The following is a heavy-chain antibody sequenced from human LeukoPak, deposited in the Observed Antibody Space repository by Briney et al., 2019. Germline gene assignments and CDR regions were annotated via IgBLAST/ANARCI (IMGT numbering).Heavy chain of an antibody. J-gene: IGHJ4*02. Sequence: SETLSLTCTVSGGSISSGDYYWGWIRQPPGKGLEWIGYIYYSGSTYYNPSLKSRVTISVDTSKNQFSLKLSSVTAADTAVYYCARGRRNVLLWFGELIWGQGTLVTVSS. CDR1: GGSISSGDYY. CDR2: IYYSGST. V-gene: IGHV4-30-4*08. D-gene: IGHD3-10*01. CDR3: ARGRRNVLLWFGELI.